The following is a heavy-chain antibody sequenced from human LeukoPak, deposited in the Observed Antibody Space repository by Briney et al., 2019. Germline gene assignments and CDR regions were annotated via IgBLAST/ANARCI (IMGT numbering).Heavy chain of an antibody. CDR1: GFTVSRNY. CDR2: ISSGDNT. J-gene: IGHJ3*02. CDR3: ARNDRGAFDI. Sequence: GGSLRLSCAASGFTVSRNYMSWVRQAPGKGLEWVSVISSGDNTYYTDSVKGRFTISRDNSKNTQYLQMSSLRVEDTAVYYCARNDRGAFDIWGQGTMVTVSS. D-gene: IGHD3-22*01. V-gene: IGHV3-53*01.